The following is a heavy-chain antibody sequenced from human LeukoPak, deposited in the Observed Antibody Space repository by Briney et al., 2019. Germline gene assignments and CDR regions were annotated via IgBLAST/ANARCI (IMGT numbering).Heavy chain of an antibody. Sequence: PSETLSLTCAVHGGSFSGYLWSWIRQPPGKGLEYIGEINHSGYTTYNPSLKSRVTISVDTSKNQFSLNMISVTAADTAAYYCARHEFGSSSAAFDSWGQGTMVIVSS. D-gene: IGHD6-6*01. CDR3: ARHEFGSSSAAFDS. CDR2: INHSGYT. J-gene: IGHJ3*01. CDR1: GGSFSGYL. V-gene: IGHV4-34*01.